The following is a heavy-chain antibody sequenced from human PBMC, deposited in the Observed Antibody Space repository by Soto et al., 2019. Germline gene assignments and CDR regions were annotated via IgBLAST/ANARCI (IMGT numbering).Heavy chain of an antibody. CDR1: GFTVSSFY. V-gene: IGHV3-66*01. J-gene: IGHJ4*02. CDR2: ISSGGST. CDR3: ARDKCGGASDFLH. Sequence: EVQLVESGGGLVQPGGSLRLSCAASGFTVSSFYMTWVRQAPGKGLQWVAVISSGGSTYYADSVKGRFTISRDNSKNTLYLEMNSLGAEDTAVYYWARDKCGGASDFLHGGQGTLVTVPS. D-gene: IGHD3-3*01.